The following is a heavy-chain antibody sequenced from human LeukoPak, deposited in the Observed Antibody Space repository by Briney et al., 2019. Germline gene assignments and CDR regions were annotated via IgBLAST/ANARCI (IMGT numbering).Heavy chain of an antibody. CDR1: GFTFDDYA. Sequence: GRSLRLSCAASGFTFDDYAMHWVRQVPGKGLEWVSGISWNSGNIGSADSVKGRFTISRDNAKNSLYLQMNSLRAEDAALYYCAKAIGYSCGTPYFDYWGQGTLVTVSS. J-gene: IGHJ4*02. D-gene: IGHD5-18*01. CDR2: ISWNSGNI. V-gene: IGHV3-9*01. CDR3: AKAIGYSCGTPYFDY.